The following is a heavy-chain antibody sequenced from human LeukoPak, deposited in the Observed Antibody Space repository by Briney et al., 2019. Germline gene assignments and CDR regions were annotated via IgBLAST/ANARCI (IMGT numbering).Heavy chain of an antibody. V-gene: IGHV1-3*01. Sequence: GASVKVSCKTSGYTFTDYYMHWVRQAPGQRLEWMGWINAGNGNTKYSQKFQGRVTITRDTSASTAYMELSSLRSEDTAVYYCAREGGYVSGPDYWGQGTLVTVSS. J-gene: IGHJ4*02. CDR3: AREGGYVSGPDY. CDR1: GYTFTDYY. D-gene: IGHD5-12*01. CDR2: INAGNGNT.